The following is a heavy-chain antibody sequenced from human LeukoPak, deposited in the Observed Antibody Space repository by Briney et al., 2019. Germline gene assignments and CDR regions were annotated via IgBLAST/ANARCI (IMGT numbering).Heavy chain of an antibody. D-gene: IGHD3-22*01. CDR1: ELTFNMYS. CDR3: ARDPRGPTTYDSNGRDSLDY. Sequence: GGSLRLSCAASELTFNMYSMNWVRQAPAQGLEWVAVILYDGSMQYYADCMKGRFTISRDNSKNTLYLQMNSLRAEDTAVYYCARDPRGPTTYDSNGRDSLDYWGQGTLVTVSS. V-gene: IGHV3-30*04. CDR2: ILYDGSMQ. J-gene: IGHJ4*02.